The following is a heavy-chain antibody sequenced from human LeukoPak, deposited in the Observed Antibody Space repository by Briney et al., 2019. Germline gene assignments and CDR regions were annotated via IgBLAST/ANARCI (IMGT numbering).Heavy chain of an antibody. CDR2: VYYSGST. CDR3: ARSDSSGYYYTDY. CDR1: GGSISSGDYY. D-gene: IGHD3-22*01. V-gene: IGHV4-30-4*01. Sequence: SETLSLTCTVSGGSISSGDYYWSWIRQPPGQGLEWIGYVYYSGSTYYNPSLKSRVTISVDTSKNQFSLKLSSVTAADTAVYYCARSDSSGYYYTDYWGQGTLVTVSS. J-gene: IGHJ4*02.